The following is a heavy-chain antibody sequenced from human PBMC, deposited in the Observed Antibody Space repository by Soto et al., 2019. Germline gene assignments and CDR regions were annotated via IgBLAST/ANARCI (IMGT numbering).Heavy chain of an antibody. V-gene: IGHV4-4*02. CDR2: IYHSGST. D-gene: IGHD3-10*01. J-gene: IGHJ6*02. CDR3: ARCYGSGSSYYYYYGMDV. CDR1: GGSISISNW. Sequence: SETLSLTCAVSGGSISISNWWSWVRQPPGKGLEWIGEIYHSGSTNYNPSLKSRVTISVDKSKNQFSLKLSSVTAADTAVYYCARCYGSGSSYYYYYGMDVWGQGTTVTVSS.